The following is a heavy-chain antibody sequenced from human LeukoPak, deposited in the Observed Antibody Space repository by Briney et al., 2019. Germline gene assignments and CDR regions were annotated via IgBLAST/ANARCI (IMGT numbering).Heavy chain of an antibody. CDR2: INPNGGAT. CDR1: GYTFTGHY. CDR3: ARNRITMVRGVMSFRFDP. D-gene: IGHD3-10*01. V-gene: IGHV1-2*02. J-gene: IGHJ5*02. Sequence: ASVKVSCKASGYTFTGHYIHWMRQAPGQGLEWMGWINPNGGATRFAQKFQGRVTMTRDTSISTAYMELSRLRSDDTAVYYCARNRITMVRGVMSFRFDPWGQGTLVTVSS.